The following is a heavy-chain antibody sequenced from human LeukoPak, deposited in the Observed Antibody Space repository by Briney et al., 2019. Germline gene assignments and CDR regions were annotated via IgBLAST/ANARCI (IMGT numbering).Heavy chain of an antibody. CDR1: GASISTYY. V-gene: IGHV4-59*01. CDR2: IYYSGST. Sequence: PSVTLSLTCTLSGASISTYYWSCIRQPPGKGLEWIGYIYYSGSTNYNPSLKSRVTISVDTSKNQFSLKLSSVTAADTAVYYCARSYCRSSSCYAKTLFDLWGQGILVTVSS. J-gene: IGHJ4*02. D-gene: IGHD2-2*01. CDR3: ARSYCRSSSCYAKTLFDL.